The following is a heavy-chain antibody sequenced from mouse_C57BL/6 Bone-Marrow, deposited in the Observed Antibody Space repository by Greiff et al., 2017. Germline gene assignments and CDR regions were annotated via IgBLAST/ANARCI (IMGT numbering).Heavy chain of an antibody. CDR1: GYTFSSYA. V-gene: IGHV5-4*03. Sequence: EVKLLQSGGGLVKPGGSLKLSCAASGYTFSSYAMSWVRQTPEKWLEWVGTISAGGSATYYPDNVKGRFTISRDNATSNLYLQMSHLKSEDTAMYYCARGGIRAWFAYWGQGTLVTVSA. CDR3: ARGGIRAWFAY. CDR2: ISAGGSAT. D-gene: IGHD2-4*01. J-gene: IGHJ3*01.